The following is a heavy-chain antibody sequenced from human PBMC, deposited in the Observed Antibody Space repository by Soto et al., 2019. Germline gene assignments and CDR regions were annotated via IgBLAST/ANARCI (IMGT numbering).Heavy chain of an antibody. CDR3: STGLGTYYSRFDY. D-gene: IGHD3-10*01. V-gene: IGHV3-15*07. CDR1: GFTFKRAW. Sequence: EVQLVESGGGLVKPGGSLTLSCAASGFTFKRAWMNWVRQAPGKGLEWVGRIKSGIDGEATDYGARVKGRFTISRDDSRNTLSLQMNSLKTEDTAIYYCSTGLGTYYSRFDYWGRGTLVTVSS. CDR2: IKSGIDGEAT. J-gene: IGHJ4*02.